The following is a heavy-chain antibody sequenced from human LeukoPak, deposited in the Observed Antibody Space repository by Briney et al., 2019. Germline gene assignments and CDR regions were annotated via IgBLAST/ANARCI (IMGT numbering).Heavy chain of an antibody. Sequence: GASVKVSCKASGYTFTSYAMHWVRQAPGQRLEWMGWINAGNGNIKYSQKFQGRVTITRDTSASTAYMELSSLRSEDTAVYYCARVYCSGGSCYGDYYYYGMDVWGQGTTVTVSS. D-gene: IGHD2-15*01. CDR2: INAGNGNI. CDR1: GYTFTSYA. V-gene: IGHV1-3*01. CDR3: ARVYCSGGSCYGDYYYYGMDV. J-gene: IGHJ6*02.